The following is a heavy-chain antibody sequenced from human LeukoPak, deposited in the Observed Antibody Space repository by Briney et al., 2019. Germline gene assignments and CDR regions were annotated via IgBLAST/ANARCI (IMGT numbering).Heavy chain of an antibody. J-gene: IGHJ6*02. CDR2: ISYDGSNE. CDR1: GFTFSGYA. D-gene: IGHD5-18*01. V-gene: IGHV3-30-3*01. Sequence: GGSLRLSCAASGFTFSGYAMHWVRQAPGKGLEWVAVISYDGSNEYYADSVKGRFTISRDNAKNSLYLQMNSLRAEDTAVYYCARDSGYSYGGGYYYYYGMDVWGQGTTVTVSS. CDR3: ARDSGYSYGGGYYYYYGMDV.